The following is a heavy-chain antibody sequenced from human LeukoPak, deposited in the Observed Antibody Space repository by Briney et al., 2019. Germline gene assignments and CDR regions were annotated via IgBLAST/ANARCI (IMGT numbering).Heavy chain of an antibody. CDR1: GFAVSNNY. CDR2: ISSSSSYI. J-gene: IGHJ4*02. Sequence: GGSLRLSCAASGFAVSNNYMSWVRQAPGKGLEWVSSISSSSSYIYYADSVKGRFTISRDNAKNSLYLQMNSLRAEDTAVYYCARDADPGIAVALDYWGQGTLVTVSS. V-gene: IGHV3-21*01. CDR3: ARDADPGIAVALDY. D-gene: IGHD6-19*01.